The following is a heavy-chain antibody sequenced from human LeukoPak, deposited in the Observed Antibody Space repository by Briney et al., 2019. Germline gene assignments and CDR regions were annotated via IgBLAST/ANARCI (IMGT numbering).Heavy chain of an antibody. CDR2: ISPYNGIT. CDR1: GYTFISYG. CDR3: GRHTSMGVPLDILEKWFDT. V-gene: IGHV1-18*01. J-gene: IGHJ5*02. Sequence: GASVKVSCKASGYTFISYGISWVRQAPGQGLQWMGWISPYNGITNYVQKFQGRVTMTTDTSTSTAYMELRSLRSDDTAVYYCGRHTSMGVPLDILEKWFDTWGQGTLVTVSS. D-gene: IGHD2/OR15-2a*01.